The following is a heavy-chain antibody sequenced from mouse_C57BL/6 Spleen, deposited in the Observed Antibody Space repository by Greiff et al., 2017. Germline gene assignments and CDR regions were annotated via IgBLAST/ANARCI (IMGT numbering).Heavy chain of an antibody. D-gene: IGHD1-1*01. CDR3: TRGRLLRAMDY. J-gene: IGHJ4*01. V-gene: IGHV5-9-1*02. Sequence: DVMLVESGEGLVKPGGSLKLSCAASGFTFSSYAMSWVRQTPEKRLEWVAYISSGGDYIYYADTVKGRFTISRDNARNTLYLHMSRLKSEDTAMYYCTRGRLLRAMDYWGQGTSVTVSS. CDR1: GFTFSSYA. CDR2: ISSGGDYI.